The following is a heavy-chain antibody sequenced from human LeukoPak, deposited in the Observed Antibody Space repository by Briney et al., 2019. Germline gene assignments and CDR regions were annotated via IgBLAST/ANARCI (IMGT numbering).Heavy chain of an antibody. CDR1: GFTFSNFG. V-gene: IGHV3-30*18. CDR3: AKGWNTVDY. J-gene: IGHJ4*02. Sequence: GRSLRLSCAASGFTFSNFGMHWVRQAPGKGLEWVAVISYDGSNKHYADSVQGRFSISRDNYKNTLYLQMNSLRVEDTAVYYCAKGWNTVDYWGRGTLVTVSS. CDR2: ISYDGSNK. D-gene: IGHD4-17*01.